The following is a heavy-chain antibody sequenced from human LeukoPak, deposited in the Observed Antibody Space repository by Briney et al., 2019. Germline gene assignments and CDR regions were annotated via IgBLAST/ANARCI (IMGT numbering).Heavy chain of an antibody. CDR1: GGSISGYF. CDR2: IHTIET. CDR3: ARGLRDEERYYKYYHMDV. D-gene: IGHD3-22*01. V-gene: IGHV4-4*09. J-gene: IGHJ6*03. Sequence: SETLSLTCTISGGSISGYFGTWIRQASGKGLEWIGYIHTIETKYNPSLQSRVSMSIDTSKNQFSLNLRSVTAADTAVYYCARGLRDEERYYKYYHMDVWGKGTTVTVSS.